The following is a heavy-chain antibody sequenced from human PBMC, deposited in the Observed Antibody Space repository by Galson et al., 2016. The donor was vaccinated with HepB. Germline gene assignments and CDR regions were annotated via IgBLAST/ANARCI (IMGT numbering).Heavy chain of an antibody. CDR2: IWKDGSEK. Sequence: SLRLSCAASGFSFSSYGMHWVRQAPGKGLEWVAVIWKDGSEKYYADSVKGRFTISRDTSKNTLYLQMDSLRAEDTALYYCAREDQYYYFYGLDVWGQGTTVTVSS. CDR3: AREDQYYYFYGLDV. V-gene: IGHV3-33*01. CDR1: GFSFSSYG. J-gene: IGHJ6*02.